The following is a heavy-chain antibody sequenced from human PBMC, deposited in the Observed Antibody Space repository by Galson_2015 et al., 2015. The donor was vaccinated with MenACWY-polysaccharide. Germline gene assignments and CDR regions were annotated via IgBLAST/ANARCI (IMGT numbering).Heavy chain of an antibody. D-gene: IGHD6-19*01. CDR1: GFTFSSYW. V-gene: IGHV3-74*01. CDR2: INSDGST. J-gene: IGHJ3*02. Sequence: SLRLSCAASGFTFSSYWMNWVRQAPGKGLVWVSRINSDGSTSYADPVKGRFTMSRDNAKNTVYLQMNSLRAEDTAVYYCVREGENAVAGTLDIWGQGTMVTVSS. CDR3: VREGENAVAGTLDI.